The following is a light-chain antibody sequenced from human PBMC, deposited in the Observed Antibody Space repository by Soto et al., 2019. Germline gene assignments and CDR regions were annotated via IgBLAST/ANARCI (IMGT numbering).Light chain of an antibody. CDR2: DAS. CDR1: QSVSSY. V-gene: IGKV3-11*01. CDR3: QQRSNWPWT. Sequence: EIVLPQSPATLSLSPGERATLSCRASQSVSSYLAWYQQKPGQAPRLLIYDASNRATGIPARFSGSRSGTDFTLTISSLEPEDFAVYYCQQRSNWPWTFGQGTKVDIK. J-gene: IGKJ1*01.